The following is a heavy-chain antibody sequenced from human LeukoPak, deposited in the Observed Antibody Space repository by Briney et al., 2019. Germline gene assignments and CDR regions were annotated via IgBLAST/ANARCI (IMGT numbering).Heavy chain of an antibody. Sequence: GGSLRLSCAVSGFSLTEYSMHWVRQAPGKGLEWVAVISFDGSSKYYADSVKGRFTISRDSSKNTLYLQMNGLRTEDTAVYYCTIVGQQFSGFYYYGMHVWGQGTTVT. D-gene: IGHD6-13*01. V-gene: IGHV3-30*03. CDR1: GFSLTEYS. J-gene: IGHJ6*02. CDR3: TIVGQQFSGFYYYGMHV. CDR2: ISFDGSSK.